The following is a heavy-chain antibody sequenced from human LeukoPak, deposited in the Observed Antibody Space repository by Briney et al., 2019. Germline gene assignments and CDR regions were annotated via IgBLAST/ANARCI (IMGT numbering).Heavy chain of an antibody. CDR1: GFTFSSYA. V-gene: IGHV3-23*01. Sequence: GGSLRLSCAASGFTFSSYAMSWVRQAPGKGLEWVSAISGSGGSTYYADSVKGRFTISRDNSKNTLYLQMNSLRAEDTAVYYCARRSGIAVAGAFDYWGQGTLVTVSS. J-gene: IGHJ4*02. D-gene: IGHD6-19*01. CDR3: ARRSGIAVAGAFDY. CDR2: ISGSGGST.